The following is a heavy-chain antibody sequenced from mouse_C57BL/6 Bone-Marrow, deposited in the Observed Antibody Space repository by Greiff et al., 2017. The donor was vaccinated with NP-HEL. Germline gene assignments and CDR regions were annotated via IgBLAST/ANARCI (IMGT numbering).Heavy chain of an antibody. V-gene: IGHV5-9*01. CDR3: ARHYYLYYFDY. Sequence: EVQVVESGGGLVKPGGSLKLSCAASGFTFSSYTMSWVRQTPEKRLEWVATISGGGGNTYYPDSVKGRFTIYRDNAKNTLYLQMSSLRSEDTALYYCARHYYLYYFDYWGQGTTLTVSS. CDR2: ISGGGGNT. D-gene: IGHD1-1*01. J-gene: IGHJ2*01. CDR1: GFTFSSYT.